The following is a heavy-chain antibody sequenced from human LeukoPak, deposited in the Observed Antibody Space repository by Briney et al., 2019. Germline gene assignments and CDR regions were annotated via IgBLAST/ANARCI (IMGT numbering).Heavy chain of an antibody. V-gene: IGHV1-69*04. D-gene: IGHD4-23*01. J-gene: IGHJ4*02. CDR2: IIPILGIA. CDR3: ARDIDEYGGNPRDY. CDR1: GGTFSSYA. Sequence: SVKVSCKASGGTFSSYAIGWVRQAPGQVLEWMGRIIPILGIADYAQKFQGRVTITADKSTSTAYMELSSLRSEDTAVYYCARDIDEYGGNPRDYWGQGTLVTVSS.